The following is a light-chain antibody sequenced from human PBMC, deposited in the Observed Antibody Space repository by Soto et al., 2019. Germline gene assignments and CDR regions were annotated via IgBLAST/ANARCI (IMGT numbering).Light chain of an antibody. J-gene: IGKJ5*01. Sequence: DIVMTQSPLSLPVTPGEPASISCRSSQSLLHSNGYNYLDWYLQKPGQSPQLLIYLGSNRASGVPDRFSGSGSGTDFTLKISRVEPEDVGVYYCMQALQTPTFGQGTRLEIK. CDR3: MQALQTPT. CDR1: QSLLHSNGYNY. V-gene: IGKV2-28*01. CDR2: LGS.